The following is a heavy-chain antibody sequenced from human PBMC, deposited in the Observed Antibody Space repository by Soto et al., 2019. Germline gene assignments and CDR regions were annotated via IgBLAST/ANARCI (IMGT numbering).Heavy chain of an antibody. D-gene: IGHD3-3*01. J-gene: IGHJ4*02. CDR1: GYTFTGHY. Sequence: QVELVQSGTEVTKPGASVRVSCKTSGYTFTGHYMHWVRQAPGQGLEWMGWINPKRGGTDYAEKFQGRVTMTRDTSTSTVYMALSRLTSDDSAVDYCARGDLEIASVLDHWGEGTLITVSS. CDR2: INPKRGGT. CDR3: ARGDLEIASVLDH. V-gene: IGHV1-2*02.